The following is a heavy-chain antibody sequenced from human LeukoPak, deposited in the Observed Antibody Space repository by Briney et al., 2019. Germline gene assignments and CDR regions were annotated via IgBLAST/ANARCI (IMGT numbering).Heavy chain of an antibody. Sequence: ASVKVSCKASGYTFTNYYVHWVRQAPGPGLEWMGIIKPSGGGTSYALKFQGRVTMTRDTSTSTAYMELSSLRSEDTAVYYCARDHFDSSGYYYLLGYFEHWGQGTLVTVPP. V-gene: IGHV1-46*01. CDR2: IKPSGGGT. CDR1: GYTFTNYY. CDR3: ARDHFDSSGYYYLLGYFEH. J-gene: IGHJ1*01. D-gene: IGHD3-22*01.